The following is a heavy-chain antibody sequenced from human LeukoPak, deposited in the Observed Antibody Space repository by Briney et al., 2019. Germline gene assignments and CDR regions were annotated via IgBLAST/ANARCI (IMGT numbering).Heavy chain of an antibody. CDR2: IYYSGST. Sequence: SETLSLTCTVSGGSISSYYWSWIRQPPGKGLEWIGYIYYSGSTNYNPSLKSRVTISVDTSKNQFSLKLSSVTAADTAVYYCARGTDCSSTSCYDYWGQGTLVTVSS. D-gene: IGHD2-2*01. J-gene: IGHJ4*02. CDR1: GGSISSYY. CDR3: ARGTDCSSTSCYDY. V-gene: IGHV4-59*01.